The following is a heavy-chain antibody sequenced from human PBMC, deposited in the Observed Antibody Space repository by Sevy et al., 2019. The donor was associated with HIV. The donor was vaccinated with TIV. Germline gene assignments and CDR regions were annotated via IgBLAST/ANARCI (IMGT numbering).Heavy chain of an antibody. CDR2: ISYDGNKK. V-gene: IGHV3-30*03. J-gene: IGHJ4*02. D-gene: IGHD1-1*01. CDR3: ARDGGWYNYAPSDY. CDR1: GFSFSSHG. Sequence: GGSLRLSCVASGFSFSSHGMHWVRQAPGKGLEWQSVISYDGNKKYYADSVKGRFTISRDNSKNTLYLQMNSLRPEDTAVYYCARDGGWYNYAPSDYWGQGTLVTVSS.